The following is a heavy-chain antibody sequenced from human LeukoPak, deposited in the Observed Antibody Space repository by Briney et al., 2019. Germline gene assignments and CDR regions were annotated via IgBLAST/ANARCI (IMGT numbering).Heavy chain of an antibody. CDR3: AKEIWFGELLSDY. J-gene: IGHJ4*02. V-gene: IGHV3-21*01. Sequence: GGSLRLSCAASGFTFSSYSMNWVRQAPGKGLEWVSSISSSSSYIYYADSVKGRFTISRDNAKNSLYLQMNSLRAEDTAVYYCAKEIWFGELLSDYWGQGTLVTVSS. CDR2: ISSSSSYI. D-gene: IGHD3-10*01. CDR1: GFTFSSYS.